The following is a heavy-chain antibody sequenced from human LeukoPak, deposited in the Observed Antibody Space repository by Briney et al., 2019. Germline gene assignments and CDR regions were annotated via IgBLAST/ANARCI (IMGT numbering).Heavy chain of an antibody. D-gene: IGHD1-14*01. V-gene: IGHV3-74*01. Sequence: GGSLRLSCAASGFTFSSYWMHWVRQAPGKGLVWVSRIKTDGTSTRYADSVEGRFTISRDNAKNTLYLQMNSLSAEDTAVYYCARDRWPSGFDSWGQGTLVTVSS. CDR1: GFTFSSYW. CDR3: ARDRWPSGFDS. J-gene: IGHJ4*02. CDR2: IKTDGTST.